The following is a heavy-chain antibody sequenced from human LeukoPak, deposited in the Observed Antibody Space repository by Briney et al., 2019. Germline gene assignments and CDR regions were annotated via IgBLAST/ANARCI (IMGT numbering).Heavy chain of an antibody. CDR2: ISAYNGNT. V-gene: IGHV1-18*04. CDR1: GFTFSSYW. J-gene: IGHJ4*02. CDR3: ASWGERYCGGDCYSTFDY. Sequence: ASVKVSCKASGFTFSSYWMYWVRQAPGQGLEWMGWISAYNGNTNYAQKLQGRVTMTTDTSTSTAYMEPRSLRSDDTAVYYCASWGERYCGGDCYSTFDYWGQGTLVTVSS. D-gene: IGHD2-21*02.